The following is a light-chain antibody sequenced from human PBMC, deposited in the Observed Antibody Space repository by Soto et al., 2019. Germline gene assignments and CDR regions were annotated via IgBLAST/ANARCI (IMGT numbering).Light chain of an antibody. J-gene: IGLJ2*01. CDR3: GTWDSSLSVGV. V-gene: IGLV1-51*01. CDR1: SSNIGDNY. CDR2: DNN. Sequence: QSVLTQPPSVSAAPGQKVTISCSGSSSNIGDNYVSWYQQLPGTAPKLLIYDNNKRPSGIPDRFSGSKSGTSATLGITGLQTGDEGDYYCGTWDSSLSVGVFGGGTQLTVL.